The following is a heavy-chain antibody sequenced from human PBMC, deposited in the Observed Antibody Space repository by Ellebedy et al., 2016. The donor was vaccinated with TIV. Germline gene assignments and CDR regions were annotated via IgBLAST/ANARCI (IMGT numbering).Heavy chain of an antibody. CDR3: ARDQWLGRAYYFDY. V-gene: IGHV3-7*01. Sequence: GGSLRLSCGTFGFTFSNYWMTWVRQAPGKGLEWVANIKQDGSEKYYVDSVKGRFSISRDNTKNSLYLQMNSLTDEDTAVYYCARDQWLGRAYYFDYWGQGTLLTVSS. D-gene: IGHD6-19*01. CDR1: GFTFSNYW. CDR2: IKQDGSEK. J-gene: IGHJ4*02.